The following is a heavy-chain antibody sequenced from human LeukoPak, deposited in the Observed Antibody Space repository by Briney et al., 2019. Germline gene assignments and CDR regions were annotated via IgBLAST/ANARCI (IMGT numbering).Heavy chain of an antibody. D-gene: IGHD1-26*01. CDR3: ARAKTGSYYFDH. Sequence: PGGSLRLSCAASGFTFSAHWMSWVRQAPGKGLEWVANINLDESAKRYVNSVKGRFTISRDNAKNSLYLQMNSLRVEDTAVYYCARAKTGSYYFDHWGQGTLVSVSS. CDR2: INLDESAK. V-gene: IGHV3-7*01. J-gene: IGHJ4*02. CDR1: GFTFSAHW.